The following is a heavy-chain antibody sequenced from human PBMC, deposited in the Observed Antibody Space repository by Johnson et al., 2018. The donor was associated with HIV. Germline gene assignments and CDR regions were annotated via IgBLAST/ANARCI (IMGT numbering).Heavy chain of an antibody. CDR2: VNWNCGST. D-gene: IGHD6-13*01. V-gene: IGHV3-20*04. Sequence: VHLVESGGGMVRPGGSLRLSCAASGFIFNDYVMNWVRQAPGKGLEWVSGVNWNCGSTGYADSVKGRFTISRDNAKNSLYLQMKSLRAEDTALYYCASHRSIAADDAFDIWGQGTMVTVSS. CDR3: ASHRSIAADDAFDI. CDR1: GFIFNDYV. J-gene: IGHJ3*02.